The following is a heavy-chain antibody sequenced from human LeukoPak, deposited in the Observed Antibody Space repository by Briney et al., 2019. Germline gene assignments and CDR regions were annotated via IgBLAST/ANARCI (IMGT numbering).Heavy chain of an antibody. CDR3: ARAIVAAAGTPFDY. V-gene: IGHV7-4-1*02. D-gene: IGHD6-13*01. CDR1: GYTFTSYA. Sequence: ASVTVSCKASGYTFTSYAMNWVRQAPGQGLEWMGWINTNTGNPTYAQGFTGRFVFSLDTSVSTAYLQTSSLKAEDTAVYYCARAIVAAAGTPFDYWGQGTLVTVSS. CDR2: INTNTGNP. J-gene: IGHJ4*02.